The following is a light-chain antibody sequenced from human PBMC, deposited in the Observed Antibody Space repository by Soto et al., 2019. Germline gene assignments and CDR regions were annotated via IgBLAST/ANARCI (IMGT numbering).Light chain of an antibody. J-gene: IGKJ1*01. V-gene: IGKV1-5*01. CDR3: QQYKSYPWT. CDR2: DAS. Sequence: DIQMTQSPSTLSASVGDGVTITCRASQTISGWLAWYQQRPGKAPKLLISDASSLRSGVPSRFSGSGSGTEFTLPISSLRPDDFGSYYCQQYKSYPWTFGHGTTVEV. CDR1: QTISGW.